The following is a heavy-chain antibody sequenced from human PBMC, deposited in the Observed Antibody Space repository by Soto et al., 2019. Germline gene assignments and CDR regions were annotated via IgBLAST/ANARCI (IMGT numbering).Heavy chain of an antibody. Sequence: PSETLSLTCTVSGGSISGNFYYWGWIRQPPGKGLEWIASISNSASINANPSLKSRVTISVDTSKNQFSLRLTSVTAMDTAVYYFARVGGVPSSSPGLAYWVQGILVTVS. CDR2: ISNSASI. J-gene: IGHJ4*02. CDR1: GGSISGNFYY. CDR3: ARVGGVPSSSPGLAY. D-gene: IGHD6-13*01. V-gene: IGHV4-39*01.